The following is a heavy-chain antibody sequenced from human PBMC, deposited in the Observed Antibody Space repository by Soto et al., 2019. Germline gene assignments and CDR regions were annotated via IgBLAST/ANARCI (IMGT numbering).Heavy chain of an antibody. CDR1: GFSVSSNC. CDR2: IYSGGST. J-gene: IGHJ4*02. Sequence: EVQLVESGGGLVQPGGSLRLSCAASGFSVSSNCMYWVRQAPGKGLECVSLIYSGGSTDHADSVKDRFTISRDNSKNTLYLQMNSLRAEDTAVYYCARRHYYGSDWGQGTLVTVSS. D-gene: IGHD3-10*01. CDR3: ARRHYYGSD. V-gene: IGHV3-66*04.